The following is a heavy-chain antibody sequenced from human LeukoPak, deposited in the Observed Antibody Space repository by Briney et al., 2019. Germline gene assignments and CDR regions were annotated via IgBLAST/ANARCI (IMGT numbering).Heavy chain of an antibody. V-gene: IGHV1-18*01. J-gene: IGHJ5*02. CDR2: ISAYNGNT. D-gene: IGHD3-16*01. CDR1: GYTFTSYG. Sequence: ALVKVSCKASGYTFTSYGISWVRQAPGQGLEWMGWISAYNGNTNYAQKLQGRVTMTTDTSTSTAYMELRSLRSDDTAVYYCARDMIPFGSNWFDPWGQGTLVTVSS. CDR3: ARDMIPFGSNWFDP.